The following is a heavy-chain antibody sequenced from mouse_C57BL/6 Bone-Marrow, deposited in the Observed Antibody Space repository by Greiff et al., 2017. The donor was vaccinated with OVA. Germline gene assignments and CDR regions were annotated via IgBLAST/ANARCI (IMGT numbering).Heavy chain of an antibody. Sequence: QVQLQQPGAELVRPGSSVKLSCKASGYTFTSYWMHWVKQRPIQGLEWIGNIYPSDSETHYNQKFKDKATLTVDKSSSTAYMQLSSLTSEDSAVYYCASYYGSSYAYFDVWGTGTTVTVSS. V-gene: IGHV1-52*01. J-gene: IGHJ1*03. D-gene: IGHD1-1*01. CDR3: ASYYGSSYAYFDV. CDR1: GYTFTSYW. CDR2: IYPSDSET.